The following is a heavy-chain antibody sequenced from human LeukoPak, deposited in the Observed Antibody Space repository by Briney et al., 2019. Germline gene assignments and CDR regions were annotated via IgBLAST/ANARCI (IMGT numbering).Heavy chain of an antibody. J-gene: IGHJ4*02. V-gene: IGHV3-48*03. CDR1: GFTFSSYE. CDR2: ITSSGSTI. CDR3: ARAKYGDYLIDY. D-gene: IGHD4-17*01. Sequence: GGSLRLSCAAAGFTFSSYEMNWVRQAPGKGLGWVSYITSSGSTIYYADSVKGRFTISRDNAKNSLYLQMDSLRAEDTAVYYCARAKYGDYLIDYWGQGSLVTVSS.